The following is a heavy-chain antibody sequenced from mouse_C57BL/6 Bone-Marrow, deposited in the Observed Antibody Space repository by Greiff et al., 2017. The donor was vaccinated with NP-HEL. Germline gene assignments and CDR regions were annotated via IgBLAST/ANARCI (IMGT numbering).Heavy chain of an antibody. CDR1: GYAFSSSW. Sequence: VKLQESGPELVKPGASVKISCKASGYAFSSSWMNWVKQRPGKGLEWIGRIYPGDGDTNYNGKFKGKATLTADKSSSTAYMQLSSLTSEDSAVYFCARRITTVPRYYAMDYWGQGTSVTVSS. V-gene: IGHV1-82*01. CDR2: IYPGDGDT. J-gene: IGHJ4*01. D-gene: IGHD1-1*01. CDR3: ARRITTVPRYYAMDY.